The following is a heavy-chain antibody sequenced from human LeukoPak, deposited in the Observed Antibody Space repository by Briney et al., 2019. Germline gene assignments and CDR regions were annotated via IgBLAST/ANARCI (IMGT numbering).Heavy chain of an antibody. CDR2: IYYRGST. CDR3: ARRGGSYYFDN. J-gene: IGHJ4*02. Sequence: SETLSLTCTVSGGSISSSDYFWGWIRQPPGKGLEWIGTIYYRGSTYYDPSLKSRVTISVDTSKNQFSLKLNSVTAADTAVYYCARRGGSYYFDNWGQGTLVTVSS. V-gene: IGHV4-39*01. CDR1: GGSISSSDYF. D-gene: IGHD1-26*01.